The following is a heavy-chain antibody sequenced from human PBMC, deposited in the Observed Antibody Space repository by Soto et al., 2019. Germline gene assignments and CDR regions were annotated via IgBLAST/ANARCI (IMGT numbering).Heavy chain of an antibody. CDR1: GYAFTRYT. V-gene: IGHV1-3*01. Sequence: ASVKVSCKASGYAFTRYTMNWVRQAPGQRLEWMGWINPDNGNTKSSRKFQDRVIITRDTSASTAYMDLSSLRSEDTAVYYCARGIATGQLDPWGQGTLVTVSS. CDR2: INPDNGNT. J-gene: IGHJ5*02. D-gene: IGHD2-15*01. CDR3: ARGIATGQLDP.